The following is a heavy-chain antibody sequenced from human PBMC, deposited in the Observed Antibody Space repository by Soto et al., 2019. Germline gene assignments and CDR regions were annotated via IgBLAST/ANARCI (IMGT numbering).Heavy chain of an antibody. J-gene: IGHJ5*02. CDR2: ISASGRNT. CDR1: GFTFSKYA. D-gene: IGHD3-22*01. V-gene: IGHV3-23*01. CDR3: AKEVNDYFDSSHTLAS. Sequence: GGSLRLSCAASGFTFSKYAMNWVRQAPGKGLEWVSTISASGRNTYYADSVKGRFTISRDNSKNTLYMQMNSLRAEDTAVYYCAKEVNDYFDSSHTLASWGQGTPVTVS.